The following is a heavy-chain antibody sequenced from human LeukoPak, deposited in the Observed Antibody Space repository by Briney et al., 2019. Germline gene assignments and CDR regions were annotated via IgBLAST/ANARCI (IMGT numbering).Heavy chain of an antibody. CDR3: ARHDGYCSGGSCRNWFDP. CDR2: IAPGDSYT. Sequence: GESLRISCQGSGYTFTSYWISWVRQMPGKGLEWMGRIAPGDSYTKYSPSFQGHVTISADKSITTAYLQWSSLKASDTAMYYCARHDGYCSGGSCRNWFDPWGQGTPVTVSS. CDR1: GYTFTSYW. J-gene: IGHJ5*02. D-gene: IGHD2-15*01. V-gene: IGHV5-10-1*01.